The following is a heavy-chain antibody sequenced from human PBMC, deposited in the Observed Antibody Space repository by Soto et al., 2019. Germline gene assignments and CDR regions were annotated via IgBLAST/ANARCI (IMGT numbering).Heavy chain of an antibody. V-gene: IGHV1-69*12. CDR2: SIPIFGTA. CDR3: ARLPVRFLHYFYGMDV. J-gene: IGHJ6*02. CDR1: GGTFSSYA. D-gene: IGHD3-10*01. Sequence: QVQLVQSGAEVKKPGSSVKVSCKASGGTFSSYAISWVRQAPGQGLERRGGSIPIFGTANYAQKFQGTVTSTADESMSTAYVALSRLSSEDTAVYYCARLPVRFLHYFYGMDVWCQGTTVTCSS.